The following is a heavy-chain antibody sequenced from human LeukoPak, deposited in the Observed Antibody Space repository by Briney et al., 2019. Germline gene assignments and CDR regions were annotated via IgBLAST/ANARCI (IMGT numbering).Heavy chain of an antibody. J-gene: IGHJ6*03. D-gene: IGHD3-16*02. Sequence: GGSLRLSCAASGFTFSRYWMHWVRQAPGKGLVWVSHINSDGSSTSYADSVKGRFIISRDNAKNTLYLQMNSLRAEDTALYYCARDDYVWGTYRQYYYYMDVWGKGTTVTISS. CDR1: GFTFSRYW. CDR3: ARDDYVWGTYRQYYYYMDV. V-gene: IGHV3-74*01. CDR2: INSDGSST.